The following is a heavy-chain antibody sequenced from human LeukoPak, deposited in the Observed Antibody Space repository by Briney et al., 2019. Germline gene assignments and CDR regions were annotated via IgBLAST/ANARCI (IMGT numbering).Heavy chain of an antibody. D-gene: IGHD2-21*02. J-gene: IGHJ4*02. CDR2: INHSGST. CDR3: ARHRGTAPGDY. V-gene: IGHV4-34*01. CDR1: GGSFSGYY. Sequence: SETLSLTCAVYGGSFSGYYWSWIRQPPGKGLEWIGEINHSGSTNYNPSLKSRVTISVDTSKNQFSLKLSSVTAADTAVYYCARHRGTAPGDYWGQGTLVTVSS.